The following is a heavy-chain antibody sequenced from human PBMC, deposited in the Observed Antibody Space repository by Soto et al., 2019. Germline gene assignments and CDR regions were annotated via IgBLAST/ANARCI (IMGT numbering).Heavy chain of an antibody. CDR1: GDSISPYY. V-gene: IGHV4-59*01. J-gene: IGHJ6*02. CDR3: ARGGNTALAYYFYGMDV. CDR2: IYYSGSP. Sequence: QVQLQESGPGLVKPSETLSLTCTVSGDSISPYYWTWIRQPPGKGLEWIGYIYYSGSPSYNPSLKSRVTISVDTSKNQCARRLSSVTAADTAMYYCARGGNTALAYYFYGMDVWGQGTTVTVSS. D-gene: IGHD5-18*01.